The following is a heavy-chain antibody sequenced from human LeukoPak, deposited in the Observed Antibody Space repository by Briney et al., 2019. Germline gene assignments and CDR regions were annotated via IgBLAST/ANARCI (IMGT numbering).Heavy chain of an antibody. V-gene: IGHV4-30-4*08. Sequence: SETLSLTCIVSGGSISSGDYYWSWIRQPPGKGLEWIGYIYYSGSTYYNPSLKSRVTISVDTSKNQFSLKLSSVTAADTAVYYCARAGVVADDAFDIWGQGTMVTVSS. CDR1: GGSISSGDYY. J-gene: IGHJ3*02. CDR3: ARAGVVADDAFDI. CDR2: IYYSGST. D-gene: IGHD2-15*01.